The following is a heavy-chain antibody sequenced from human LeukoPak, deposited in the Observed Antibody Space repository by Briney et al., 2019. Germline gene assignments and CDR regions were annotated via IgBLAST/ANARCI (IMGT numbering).Heavy chain of an antibody. D-gene: IGHD2-2*01. J-gene: IGHJ5*02. CDR3: ATEYCSSTSCYSFDP. CDR1: GYTLTELS. V-gene: IGHV1-24*01. Sequence: ASVKVSCTVSGYTLTELSMHWVRQAPGKGLEWMGGFDPEDGETIYAQKFQGRVTMTEDTSTDTAYMELSSLRSEDTAVYYCATEYCSSTSCYSFDPWGQGTLVTVSS. CDR2: FDPEDGET.